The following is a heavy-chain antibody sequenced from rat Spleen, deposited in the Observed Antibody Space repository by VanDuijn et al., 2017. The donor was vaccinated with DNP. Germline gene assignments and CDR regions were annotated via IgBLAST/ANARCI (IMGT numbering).Heavy chain of an antibody. CDR3: ATHGSISSISTGAMDA. V-gene: IGHV5S10*01. D-gene: IGHD1-2*01. CDR1: GLTFSDYS. CDR2: IVYDGRGA. Sequence: EVQLVESGGGLVQPGRSLKLSCVASGLTFSDYSMAWVRQAPKKGLEWVATIVYDGRGAYYVDSVTGRFTISRDNAKRILYLQMDSLPSEDTATYYCATHGSISSISTGAMDAWGQGTSVTVSS. J-gene: IGHJ4*01.